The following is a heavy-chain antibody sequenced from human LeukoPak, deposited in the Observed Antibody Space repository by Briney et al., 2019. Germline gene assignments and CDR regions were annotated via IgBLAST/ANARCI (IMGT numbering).Heavy chain of an antibody. CDR1: GGSISSSSHY. J-gene: IGHJ4*02. V-gene: IGHV4-39*02. Sequence: SETLSLTCTVSGGSISSSSHYWGWIRQPPGKGLEWIGSISYSGSTSYNPSLKSRVTISLDTSKNQFSLNLISVTAADTAVYYCARDLLTYSGSYPDYWGQGTLVTVSS. D-gene: IGHD1-26*01. CDR2: ISYSGST. CDR3: ARDLLTYSGSYPDY.